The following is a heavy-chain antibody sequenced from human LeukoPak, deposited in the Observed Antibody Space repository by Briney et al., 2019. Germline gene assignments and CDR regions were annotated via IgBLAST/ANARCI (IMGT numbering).Heavy chain of an antibody. V-gene: IGHV3-48*02. CDR2: ILNTGTLI. CDR3: ARVTRQQLAFDY. CDR1: GFRFSDYS. Sequence: PGGSLRLSCVASGFRFSDYSMNWVRQAPGKGLEWISYILNTGTLINYADSVKGRFTISRDNAKNSLYLQLNSVRHEDTAVYYCARVTRQQLAFDYWGQGTLVTVSS. D-gene: IGHD6-13*01. J-gene: IGHJ4*02.